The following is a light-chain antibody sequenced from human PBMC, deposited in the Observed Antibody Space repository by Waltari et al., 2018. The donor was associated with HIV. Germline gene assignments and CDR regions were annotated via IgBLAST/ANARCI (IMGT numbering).Light chain of an antibody. CDR1: KLGDKY. J-gene: IGLJ2*01. Sequence: SYELAQPPSVSVSLGQTASISCSGDKLGDKYVSWYSQRPGQSPVLVIYVDNKRPSGIPERFSGSNSGDTGTLTIRGTQAVDEADYYCQAWDSGTVVFGGGTKLTVL. CDR3: QAWDSGTVV. CDR2: VDN. V-gene: IGLV3-1*01.